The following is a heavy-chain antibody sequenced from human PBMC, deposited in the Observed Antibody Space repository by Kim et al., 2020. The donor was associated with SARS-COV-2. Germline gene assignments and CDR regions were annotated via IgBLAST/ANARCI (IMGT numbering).Heavy chain of an antibody. V-gene: IGHV3-23*01. CDR1: GFTFGSFV. D-gene: IGHD1-26*01. Sequence: GGSLRLSCATSGFTFGSFVMNWVRQAPGKGLEWVSGVGGSGRNTYYADSVKGRFTISRDNSKNTLFLEMNSLRAEDTAVYYCAKSLGWASSFDHWGQGT. CDR2: VGGSGRNT. J-gene: IGHJ4*02. CDR3: AKSLGWASSFDH.